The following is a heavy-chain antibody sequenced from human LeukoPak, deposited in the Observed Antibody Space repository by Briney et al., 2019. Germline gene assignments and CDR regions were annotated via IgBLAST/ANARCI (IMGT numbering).Heavy chain of an antibody. V-gene: IGHV4-38-2*02. D-gene: IGHD5-18*01. CDR3: ARGMVTFDY. J-gene: IGHJ4*02. Sequence: SETLSLTCTVSGYSISSGYYWSWIRQPPGKGLEWIGEINHSGSTNYNPSLKSRVTISVDTSKNQFSLKLSSVTAADTAVYYCARGMVTFDYWGQGTLVTVSS. CDR2: INHSGST. CDR1: GYSISSGYY.